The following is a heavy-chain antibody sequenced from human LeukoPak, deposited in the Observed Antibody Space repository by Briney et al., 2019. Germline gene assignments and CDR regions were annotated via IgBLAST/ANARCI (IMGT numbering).Heavy chain of an antibody. CDR3: ARDSAATGRYFDL. J-gene: IGHJ2*01. D-gene: IGHD6-25*01. CDR1: GGSISSYY. CDR2: IYSSGST. Sequence: SETLSLTCSVSGGSISSYYWSWIRQPAGKGLEWIGRIYSSGSTNYNPSLESRVTMSVDTSKNQFSLKVISVTAADTALYYCARDSAATGRYFDLWGRGTLVTVSS. V-gene: IGHV4-4*07.